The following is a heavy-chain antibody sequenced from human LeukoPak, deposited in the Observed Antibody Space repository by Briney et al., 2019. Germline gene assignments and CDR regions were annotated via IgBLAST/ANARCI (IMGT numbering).Heavy chain of an antibody. CDR2: ISAYNGNT. CDR1: GYTFTSYG. D-gene: IGHD3-22*01. V-gene: IGHV1-18*01. J-gene: IGHJ1*01. CDR3: ARDKRYYYDSSGYYYNAGYFQH. Sequence: ASVKVSCKASGYTFTSYGISWVRQAPGQGLEWMGWISAYNGNTNYAQKLQGRVTMTTDTSTSTAYMELRSLRSDDTAVYYCARDKRYYYDSSGYYYNAGYFQHWGQGTLVTVSS.